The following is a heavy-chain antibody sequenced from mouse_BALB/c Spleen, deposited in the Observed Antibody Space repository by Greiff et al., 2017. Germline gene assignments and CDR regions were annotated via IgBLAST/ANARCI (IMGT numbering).Heavy chain of an antibody. D-gene: IGHD3-1*01. CDR2: IHYSGST. V-gene: IGHV3-1*02. J-gene: IGHJ3*01. Sequence: EVKLQESGPDLVKPSQSLSLTCTVTGYSITSGYSWHWIRQFPGNKLEWMGYIHYSGSTNYNPSLKSRISITRDTSKNQFFLQLNSVTTEDTATYCCARGVARATFAYWGQGTLVTVSA. CDR3: ARGVARATFAY. CDR1: GYSITSGYS.